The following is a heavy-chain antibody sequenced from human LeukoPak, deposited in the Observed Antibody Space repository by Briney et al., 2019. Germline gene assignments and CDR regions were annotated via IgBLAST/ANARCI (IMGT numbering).Heavy chain of an antibody. J-gene: IGHJ4*02. V-gene: IGHV3-15*01. CDR2: IRSTPDGGAT. CDR1: GFTSISSW. CDR3: ATDLHFGYCTATSCANY. Sequence: PGGSLRLSCAASGFTSISSWMTWVRQAPGKGLEWVGRIRSTPDGGATDYAAPVKGRFTISRDDSKNTLYLQMSSLRTEDTAVYYCATDLHFGYCTATSCANYWGQGTLVTVSS. D-gene: IGHD2-2*03.